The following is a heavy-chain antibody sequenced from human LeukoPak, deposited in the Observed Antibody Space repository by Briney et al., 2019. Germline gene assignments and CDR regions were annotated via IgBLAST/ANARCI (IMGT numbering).Heavy chain of an antibody. J-gene: IGHJ4*02. V-gene: IGHV3-21*04. D-gene: IGHD3-22*01. CDR2: ISSSSSYI. Sequence: GGSLRLSCAASGFTFSSYSMNWVRQAPGKGLEWVSSISSSSSYIYYADSVKGRFTISRDNSKNTLYLQMNSLRAEDTAVYYCANTDYYDTSALDYWGQGTLVTVSS. CDR1: GFTFSSYS. CDR3: ANTDYYDTSALDY.